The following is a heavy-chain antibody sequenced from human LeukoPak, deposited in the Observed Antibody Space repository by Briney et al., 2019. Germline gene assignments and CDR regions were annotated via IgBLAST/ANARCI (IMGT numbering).Heavy chain of an antibody. V-gene: IGHV4-59*01. D-gene: IGHD6-6*01. CDR2: IYYSGST. CDR1: VGSISSYY. J-gene: IGHJ5*02. Sequence: SETLSLTCTVSVGSISSYYWSWIRQPPGKGLEWIGYIYYSGSTNYNPSLKSRVTISVDTSKNQFSLKLSSVTAADTAVYYCARDPYSSSSPWFHPWGQGTLVTVSS. CDR3: ARDPYSSSSPWFHP.